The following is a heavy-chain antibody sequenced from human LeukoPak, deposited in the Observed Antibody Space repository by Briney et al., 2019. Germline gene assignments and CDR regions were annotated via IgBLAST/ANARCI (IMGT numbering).Heavy chain of an antibody. J-gene: IGHJ3*02. V-gene: IGHV3-30*02. Sequence: PGGSLRLSCAASGFTFSSYGMHWVRQAPGKGLEWVTFIRYDGSNKYYADSVKGRFTISRDNSKSTLYLQMNSLRDEDTAMYYCAKVANYYGSGPPRDAFDIWGQGTMVTVSS. CDR2: IRYDGSNK. D-gene: IGHD3-10*01. CDR3: AKVANYYGSGPPRDAFDI. CDR1: GFTFSSYG.